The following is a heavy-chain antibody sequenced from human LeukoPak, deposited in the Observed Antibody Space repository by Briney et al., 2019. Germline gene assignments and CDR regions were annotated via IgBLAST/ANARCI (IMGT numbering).Heavy chain of an antibody. Sequence: SETLSLTCAVYGGSFSGYYWSWIRQPPGKGLEWIGEINHSGSTNYNPSLKSRVTISVDTSKNQFSLKPSSVTAADTAVYYCATVDYGGRKGDYWGQGTLVTVSS. V-gene: IGHV4-34*01. D-gene: IGHD4-23*01. CDR2: INHSGST. CDR1: GGSFSGYY. J-gene: IGHJ4*02. CDR3: ATVDYGGRKGDY.